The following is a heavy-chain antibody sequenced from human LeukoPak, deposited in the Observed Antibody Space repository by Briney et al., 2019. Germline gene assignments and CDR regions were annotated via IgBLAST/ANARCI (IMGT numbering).Heavy chain of an antibody. CDR3: AKDTGIAVAGTMEDAFDI. CDR2: ISWNSGSI. V-gene: IGHV3-9*01. D-gene: IGHD6-19*01. Sequence: GGSLRLSCAASGFTFYGYAMHWVRQAPGKGLEWVSGISWNSGSIGYADSVKGRFTISRDNAKNSLYLQMNSLRAEDTALYYCAKDTGIAVAGTMEDAFDIWGQGTMVTVSS. J-gene: IGHJ3*02. CDR1: GFTFYGYA.